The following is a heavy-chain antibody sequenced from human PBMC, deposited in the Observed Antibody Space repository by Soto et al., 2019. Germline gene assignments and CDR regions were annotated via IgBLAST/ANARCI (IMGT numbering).Heavy chain of an antibody. CDR1: GGFVSSGSYY. V-gene: IGHV4-34*01. Sequence: QVQLQQWGAGLLKPSETLSLTCAVYGGFVSSGSYYWSWIRQPPGKGLEWIGEMSHSGGNHFNPSLKSRVTISVDTSKNQSSLKMSSVTAADTALYYCARVERGTATTVVDAFDIWGPGTMVTVSS. J-gene: IGHJ3*02. D-gene: IGHD1-1*01. CDR2: MSHSGGN. CDR3: ARVERGTATTVVDAFDI.